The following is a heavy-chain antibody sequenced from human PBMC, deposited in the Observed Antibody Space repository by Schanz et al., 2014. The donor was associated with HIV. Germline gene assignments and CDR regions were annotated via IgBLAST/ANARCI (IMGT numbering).Heavy chain of an antibody. Sequence: GRLVEFGGGLVQPGGSLRLSCEASGFTFSSSIPHWVLPFPCPFLVWVSRINSEGSRTTYEYADSVKGRFTISRDNVKNTLYLQMNSLRAEDTGVYYCVRGPGYNMHLDYWGQGTLVTVSS. V-gene: IGHV3-74*03. CDR2: INSEGSRT. J-gene: IGHJ4*02. D-gene: IGHD1-20*01. CDR3: VRGPGYNMHLDY. CDR1: GFTFSSSI.